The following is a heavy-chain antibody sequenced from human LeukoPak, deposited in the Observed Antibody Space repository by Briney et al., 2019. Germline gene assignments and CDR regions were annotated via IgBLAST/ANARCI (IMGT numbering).Heavy chain of an antibody. J-gene: IGHJ4*02. CDR3: ARIRPDHEYYYGSEDY. CDR1: GFTFSDYY. Sequence: GGFLRLSCAASGFTFSDYYMSWIRQAPGKGLEWISYIGRSGSTTYYADSVKGRFTISRDNAKKSLYLQMNSLRVEDTAVYYCARIRPDHEYYYGSEDYWGQGTLVTVSS. V-gene: IGHV3-11*01. CDR2: IGRSGSTT. D-gene: IGHD3-10*01.